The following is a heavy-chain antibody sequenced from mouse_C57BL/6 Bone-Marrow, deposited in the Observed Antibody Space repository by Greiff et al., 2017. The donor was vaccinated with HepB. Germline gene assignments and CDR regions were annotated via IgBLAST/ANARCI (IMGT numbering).Heavy chain of an antibody. J-gene: IGHJ1*03. V-gene: IGHV1-72*01. D-gene: IGHD5-1*01. CDR3: VREDDEGRSTYWYFDV. Sequence: QVQLQQPGAELVKPGASVKLSCKASGYTFTSYWMHWVKQRPGRGLEWIGRIDPSSGGTKYNEKFKSKATLTVDKPSSTAYMQLSSLTSEDSAVYECVREDDEGRSTYWYFDVWGTGTTVTVSS. CDR2: IDPSSGGT. CDR1: GYTFTSYW.